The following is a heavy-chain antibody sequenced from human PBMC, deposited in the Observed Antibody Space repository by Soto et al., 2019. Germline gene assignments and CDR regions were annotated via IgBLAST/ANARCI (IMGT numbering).Heavy chain of an antibody. J-gene: IGHJ6*02. V-gene: IGHV1-46*01. Sequence: ASVKVSCKASGYTFTSYYIHWGRQAPGQGLEWMGIINPSGGSTSYAQKFQGRVTMTRDTSTSTVYMELSSLRSEDTAVYYCARDLGQLTWLYYYYYGMDVWGQGTTVTVSS. CDR3: ARDLGQLTWLYYYYYGMDV. CDR1: GYTFTSYY. D-gene: IGHD3-9*01. CDR2: INPSGGST.